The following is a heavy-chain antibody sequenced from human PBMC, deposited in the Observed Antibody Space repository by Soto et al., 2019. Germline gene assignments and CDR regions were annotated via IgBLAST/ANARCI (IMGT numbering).Heavy chain of an antibody. V-gene: IGHV1-46*01. J-gene: IGHJ4*02. D-gene: IGHD3-10*01. CDR1: GYTFTSYY. CDR2: INPSGGST. Sequence: ASVKVSCKASGYTFTSYYMHWVRQAPGQGLEWMGIINPSGGSTSYAQKFQGRVTMTRDTSTSTVYMELSSLRSEDTAVYYCASSRITMETMDYWGQGTLVTVSS. CDR3: ASSRITMETMDY.